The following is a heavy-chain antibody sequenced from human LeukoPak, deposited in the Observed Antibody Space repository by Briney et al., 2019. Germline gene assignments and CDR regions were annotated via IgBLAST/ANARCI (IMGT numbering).Heavy chain of an antibody. D-gene: IGHD6-6*01. CDR2: ISYDGSNK. V-gene: IGHV3-30*04. J-gene: IGHJ5*02. CDR3: ARGGLIAAHNWFDP. Sequence: PGGSLRLSCAASGFTFSSYAMHWVRQAPGKGLEWVAVISYDGSNKYYADSVKGRFTISRDNSKNTLYLQMNSLRAEDTAVYYCARGGLIAAHNWFDPWGQGTLVTVSS. CDR1: GFTFSSYA.